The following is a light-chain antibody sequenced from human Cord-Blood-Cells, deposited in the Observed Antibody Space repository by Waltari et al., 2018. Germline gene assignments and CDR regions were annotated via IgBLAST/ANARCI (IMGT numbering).Light chain of an antibody. Sequence: QSALTQPASVSGSPGQSITLSSTGTSSDVGGYNYVSWYQQHPGKAPKLMIYDVSTRPSGVSNRFSGSKSGNTASLTISGLQAEDEADYYCSSYTSSSTYVFGTGTKVTVL. CDR1: SSDVGGYNY. J-gene: IGLJ1*01. CDR2: DVS. V-gene: IGLV2-14*03. CDR3: SSYTSSSTYV.